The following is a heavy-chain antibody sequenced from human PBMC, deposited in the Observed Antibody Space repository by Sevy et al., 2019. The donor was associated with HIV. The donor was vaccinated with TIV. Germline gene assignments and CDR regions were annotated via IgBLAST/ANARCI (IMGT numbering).Heavy chain of an antibody. V-gene: IGHV3-74*01. CDR2: IDTDGSDT. Sequence: GGSLRLSCVASGFIFSTDWMHWVRQAPGKGLEWVSRIDTDGSDTGYADSVKGRFTISRDNAKNTLYLQMNSLRAEDTAVYYCVRDRPGPKHYMDVWGKGTTVTVSS. CDR3: VRDRPGPKHYMDV. J-gene: IGHJ6*03. CDR1: GFIFSTDW.